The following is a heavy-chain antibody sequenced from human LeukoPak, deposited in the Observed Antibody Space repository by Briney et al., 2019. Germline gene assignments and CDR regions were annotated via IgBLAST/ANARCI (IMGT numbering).Heavy chain of an antibody. J-gene: IGHJ3*02. Sequence: PSETLSLTCTVSGGSISSYYWSWIRQPAWKGLEWIGRIYTSGSTNYNPSLKSRVTMSVDTSKNQFSLKLSSVTAADTAVYYCARAAYCSRTSCYGDAFDIWGQGTMVTVSS. CDR1: GGSISSYY. D-gene: IGHD2-2*01. V-gene: IGHV4-4*07. CDR2: IYTSGST. CDR3: ARAAYCSRTSCYGDAFDI.